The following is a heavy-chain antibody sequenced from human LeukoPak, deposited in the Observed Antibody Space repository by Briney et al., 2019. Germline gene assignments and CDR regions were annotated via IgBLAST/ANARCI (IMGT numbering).Heavy chain of an antibody. CDR1: GFIFDDYT. CDR2: ISWDGATT. Sequence: GGSLRLACAASGFIFDDYTMHWVRHSPGKGLEWVSLISWDGATTYYADSVRGRFTISRDNSKKSLHLEMNSLKSEDTALYYCAKDRWYSSDDTSMHFYAMDVWGHGTTVTVSS. CDR3: AKDRWYSSDDTSMHFYAMDV. J-gene: IGHJ6*02. D-gene: IGHD5-12*01. V-gene: IGHV3-43*01.